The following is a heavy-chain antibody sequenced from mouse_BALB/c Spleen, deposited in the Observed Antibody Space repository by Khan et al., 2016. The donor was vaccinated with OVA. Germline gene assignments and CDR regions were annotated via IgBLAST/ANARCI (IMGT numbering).Heavy chain of an antibody. CDR2: ISYSGST. Sequence: EVQLQESGPGLVKPSQSLSLTCTVSGYSITSGYGWNWIRQFPGNQLEWMGFISYSGSTNYNPSLKSRISITRDTSKNQFYLQLNSVTTEDTATYYCARTARIKYWGQGTTLTVS. CDR3: ARTARIKY. CDR1: GYSITSGYG. V-gene: IGHV3-2*02. D-gene: IGHD1-2*01. J-gene: IGHJ2*01.